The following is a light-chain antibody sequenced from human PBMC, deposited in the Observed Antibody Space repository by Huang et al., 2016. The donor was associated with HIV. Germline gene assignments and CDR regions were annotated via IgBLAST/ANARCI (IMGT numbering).Light chain of an antibody. CDR1: QGISSY. Sequence: IQLTQSPSSLSASVGDRVTITCRARQGISSYLAWYQQKPGKAPKLLIYAASTLQSGVPSRFSGSGSGTDFTLTINSLQPEDFATYYCQQLNSYPLTFGGGTKVEIK. V-gene: IGKV1-9*01. CDR2: AAS. J-gene: IGKJ4*01. CDR3: QQLNSYPLT.